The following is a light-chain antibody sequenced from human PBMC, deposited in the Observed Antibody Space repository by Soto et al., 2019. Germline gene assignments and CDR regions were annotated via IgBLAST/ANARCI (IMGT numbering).Light chain of an antibody. J-gene: IGKJ5*01. CDR2: DAS. Sequence: EIGLTQSPSTLSISPGERATLSCRASHSVSSYLAWYQQKPGQAPRLLIYDASNRATGIPARFSGSGSGTDFTLTISSIEHEDFAVYYCQQRSNWFSITFGQGTRLEIK. CDR3: QQRSNWFSIT. CDR1: HSVSSY. V-gene: IGKV3-11*01.